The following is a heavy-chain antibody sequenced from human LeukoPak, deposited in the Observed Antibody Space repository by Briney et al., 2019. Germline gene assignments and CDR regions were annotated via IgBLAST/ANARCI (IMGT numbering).Heavy chain of an antibody. D-gene: IGHD2-15*01. V-gene: IGHV1-18*01. J-gene: IGHJ4*02. CDR1: GYSFTTYD. CDR3: ARGPGGCSGGSCYHDY. CDR2: INTHTGGT. Sequence: ASVKVSCKTSGYSFTTYDISWVRQAPGQGLEWIGWINTHTGGTKYAQKFQDRVTMTTDTSASTAYMELRSLGADDTAMYYCARGPGGCSGGSCYHDYWGQGNLVIVSS.